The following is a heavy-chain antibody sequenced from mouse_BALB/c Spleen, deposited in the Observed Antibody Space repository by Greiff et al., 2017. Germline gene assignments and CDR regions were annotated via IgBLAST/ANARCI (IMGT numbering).Heavy chain of an antibody. V-gene: IGHV5-17*02. J-gene: IGHJ4*01. D-gene: IGHD2-2*01. CDR1: GFTFSSFG. Sequence: EVQLVESGGGLVQPGGSRKLSCAASGFTFSSFGMHWVRQAPEKGLEWVAYISSGSSTIYYADTVKGRFTISRDNPKNTLFLQMTSLRSEDTAMYYCARSVGDDLYYAMDDWGQGTTVTVAS. CDR2: ISSGSSTI. CDR3: ARSVGDDLYYAMDD.